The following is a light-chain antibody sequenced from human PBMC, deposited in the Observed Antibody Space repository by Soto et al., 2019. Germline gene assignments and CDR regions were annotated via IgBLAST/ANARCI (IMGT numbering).Light chain of an antibody. CDR2: GAS. Sequence: EIVLTQSPGTLSLSPGERATLSCRASQSVSSNYLAWYQQKPGQAPRLLIYGASSRATGFPDRFSGSGSGAGFTLTISRLGPEDFAVYYCQQYGSSPRTFGQGTKVEIK. J-gene: IGKJ1*01. V-gene: IGKV3-20*01. CDR3: QQYGSSPRT. CDR1: QSVSSNY.